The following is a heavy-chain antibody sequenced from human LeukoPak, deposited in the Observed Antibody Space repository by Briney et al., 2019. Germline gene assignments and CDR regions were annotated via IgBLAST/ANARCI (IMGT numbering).Heavy chain of an antibody. D-gene: IGHD4-23*01. CDR3: ARVTRGGGRGGNDDYYYMDV. CDR1: GGSFSGYY. CDR2: INHSGST. Sequence: SETLSLTCAVYGGSFSGYYWSWIRQPPGKGLEWIGEINHSGSTNYNPSLKSRVTISVDTSKNQFSLKLSSVTAADTAVYYGARVTRGGGRGGNDDYYYMDVLGKWTTVTVSS. V-gene: IGHV4-34*01. J-gene: IGHJ6*03.